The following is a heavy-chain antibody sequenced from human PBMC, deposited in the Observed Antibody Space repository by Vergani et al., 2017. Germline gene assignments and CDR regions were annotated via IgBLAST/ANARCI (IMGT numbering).Heavy chain of an antibody. CDR3: ARGEVGVGATNFDY. Sequence: QVQLVQSGAEVKKPGSSVKVSCKASGGTFSSYAISWVRQAPGQGLEWMGGINPNSGGTNYAQKFQGWVTMTRDTSISTAYMELSRLRSDDTAVYYCARGEVGVGATNFDYWGQGTLVTVSS. D-gene: IGHD1-26*01. V-gene: IGHV1-2*04. CDR1: GGTFSSYA. CDR2: INPNSGGT. J-gene: IGHJ4*02.